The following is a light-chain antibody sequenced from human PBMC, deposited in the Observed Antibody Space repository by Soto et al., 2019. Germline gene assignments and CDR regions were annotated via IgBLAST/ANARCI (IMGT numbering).Light chain of an antibody. CDR1: SSDIGDYNY. CDR2: DVS. V-gene: IGLV2-14*01. J-gene: IGLJ3*02. CDR3: SSSTTTTSLVA. Sequence: HSALTQPASVSGSPGQSITISCTGTSSDIGDYNYVSWYQQYPGKVPKLVIYDVSHRPSGVSNRFSGSKSGNTASLTISGLQAEDEADYYCSSSTTTTSLVAFGGGTKLTVL.